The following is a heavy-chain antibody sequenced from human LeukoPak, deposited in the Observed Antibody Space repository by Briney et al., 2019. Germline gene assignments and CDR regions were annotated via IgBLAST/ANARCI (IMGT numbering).Heavy chain of an antibody. Sequence: ASVKVSCKASGYTFTGYYMHWVRQAPGQGLEWMGWINPNSGGTNYAQKFQGRVTMTRDTSISTAYMELSRLRSDDTAVYYCARAYYDFWSGYLGLDPYYYYYYMDVWGKGTTVTVSS. CDR1: GYTFTGYY. CDR3: ARAYYDFWSGYLGLDPYYYYYYMDV. J-gene: IGHJ6*03. V-gene: IGHV1-2*02. D-gene: IGHD3-3*01. CDR2: INPNSGGT.